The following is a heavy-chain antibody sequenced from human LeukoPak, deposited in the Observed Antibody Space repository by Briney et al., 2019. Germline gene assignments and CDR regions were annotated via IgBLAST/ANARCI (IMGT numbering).Heavy chain of an antibody. J-gene: IGHJ4*02. CDR1: GASIRSSTSF. D-gene: IGHD3-10*01. CDR2: IYHSGTT. Sequence: SETLSLTCTVSGASIRSSTSFWDWIRQPPGQGLEWIGTIYHSGTTYCNASLNSRLSISVDTPKNQFSLKLRSVSAADTAVYYCARRISSGSYGDYWGQGTLVTVSS. CDR3: ARRISSGSYGDY. V-gene: IGHV4-39*01.